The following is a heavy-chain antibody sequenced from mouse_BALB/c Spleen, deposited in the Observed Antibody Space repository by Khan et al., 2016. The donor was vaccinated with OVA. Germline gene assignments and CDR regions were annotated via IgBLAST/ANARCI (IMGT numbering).Heavy chain of an antibody. Sequence: QIQLVQSGPEPKKPGETVKISCKASGYTFTNHGMNWVKQAPGKGLKWMGWINTYTGEPTYADDFKGRFAFSLETSASTAYLQINNLKNEDMATYCCASGYWYFDVWGAGTTVTVSS. CDR1: GYTFTNHG. CDR2: INTYTGEP. V-gene: IGHV9-1*02. CDR3: ASGYWYFDV. J-gene: IGHJ1*01.